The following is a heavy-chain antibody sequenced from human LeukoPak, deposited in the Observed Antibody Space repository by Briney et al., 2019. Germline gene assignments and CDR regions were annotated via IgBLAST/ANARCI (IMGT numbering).Heavy chain of an antibody. V-gene: IGHV1-2*02. CDR1: GYTFTGYY. Sequence: ASVKVSCKASGYTFTGYYMHWVRQVPGQGLEWMGWINPNSGGTNYAQKFQGRVTMTRDTSISTAYMELSRLRSDDTAVYYCARRRKRLNWFDPWGQGTLVTVSS. CDR3: ARRRKRLNWFDP. CDR2: INPNSGGT. J-gene: IGHJ5*02. D-gene: IGHD1-14*01.